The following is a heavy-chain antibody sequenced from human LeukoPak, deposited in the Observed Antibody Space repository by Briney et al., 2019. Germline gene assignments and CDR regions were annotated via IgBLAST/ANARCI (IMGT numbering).Heavy chain of an antibody. D-gene: IGHD2-2*02. CDR1: GFTVSSNY. CDR2: FYPSGTT. J-gene: IGHJ4*02. V-gene: IGHV3-53*04. Sequence: GGSLRLSCAASGFTVSSNYMAWVRQPPGKGLEWVSVFYPSGTTHYADSVKGRFTVSRHDSKNTLYPQMNSLRVEDTAVYYCATVPRSSCCYTFDYWGQGILVTVSS. CDR3: ATVPRSSCCYTFDY.